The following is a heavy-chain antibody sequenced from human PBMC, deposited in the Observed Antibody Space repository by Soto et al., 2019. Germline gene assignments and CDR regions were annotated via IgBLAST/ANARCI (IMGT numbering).Heavy chain of an antibody. D-gene: IGHD5-18*01. J-gene: IGHJ4*02. CDR1: GFTFSTYG. V-gene: IGHV3-30*18. Sequence: QVQLVESGGGVVQPGRSLRLSCAASGFTFSTYGMHWVRQAPGTGLEWVAVISYDGSNKYYADSVKGRFTISRDNSKNTLYRQMSSLRAEDTAVYYCAKGFSYSVIDYWGQGTLVTVSS. CDR3: AKGFSYSVIDY. CDR2: ISYDGSNK.